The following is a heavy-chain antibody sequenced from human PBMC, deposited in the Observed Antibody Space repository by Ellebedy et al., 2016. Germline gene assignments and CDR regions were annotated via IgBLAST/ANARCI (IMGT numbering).Heavy chain of an antibody. CDR2: IYYSGST. Sequence: SETLSLTCTVSGGSISSSSYYWGWIRQPPGKGLEWIGSIYYSGSTYYNPSLKRRVTISVDTSKNQFSLKLSSVTAADTAVYYCARGGYYGGNSRGGGVYYFDYWGQGTLVTVSS. V-gene: IGHV4-39*01. J-gene: IGHJ4*02. D-gene: IGHD4-23*01. CDR1: GGSISSSSYY. CDR3: ARGGYYGGNSRGGGVYYFDY.